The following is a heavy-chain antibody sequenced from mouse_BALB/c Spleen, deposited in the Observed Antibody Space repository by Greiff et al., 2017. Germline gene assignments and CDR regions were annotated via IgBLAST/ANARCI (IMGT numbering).Heavy chain of an antibody. V-gene: IGHV2-6-2*01. J-gene: IGHJ4*01. CDR2: IWSDGST. Sequence: VHLVESGPDLVAPSQSLSITCTVSGFSLTSYGVHWVRQPPGKGLEWLVVIWSDGSTTYNSALKSRLSISKDNSKSQVFLKMNSLQTDDTAMYYCARHRYYDYDGYAMDYWGQGTSVTVSS. CDR1: GFSLTSYG. CDR3: ARHRYYDYDGYAMDY. D-gene: IGHD2-4*01.